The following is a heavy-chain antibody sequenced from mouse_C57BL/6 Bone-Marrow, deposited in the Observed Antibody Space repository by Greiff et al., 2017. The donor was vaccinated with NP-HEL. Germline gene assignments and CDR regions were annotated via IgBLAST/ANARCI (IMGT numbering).Heavy chain of an antibody. V-gene: IGHV5-12*01. D-gene: IGHD3-2*02. CDR2: ISNGGGST. CDR1: GFTFSDYY. CDR3: ARHQGAYYAMDY. Sequence: EVMLVESGGGLVQPGGSLKLSCAASGFTFSDYYMYWVRQTPETRLEWVAYISNGGGSTYYPATVKGRFTISRDNAKNTLYLQMSRLKSEDTAMYYCARHQGAYYAMDYWGQGTSVTVSS. J-gene: IGHJ4*01.